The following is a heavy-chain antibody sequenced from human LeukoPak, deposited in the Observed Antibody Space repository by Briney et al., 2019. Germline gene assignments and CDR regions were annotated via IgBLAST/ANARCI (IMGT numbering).Heavy chain of an antibody. CDR3: ARDSGDSSGYYPGY. V-gene: IGHV3-53*01. Sequence: GGSLRLSCAASGFTVSSNYMSWVRQAPGKGLEWVSVIYSGGSTYYADSVKGRFTISRDNSKNTVYLQMNSLRVEDTAVYYCARDSGDSSGYYPGYWGQGTLVTVSS. CDR1: GFTVSSNY. J-gene: IGHJ4*02. CDR2: IYSGGST. D-gene: IGHD3-22*01.